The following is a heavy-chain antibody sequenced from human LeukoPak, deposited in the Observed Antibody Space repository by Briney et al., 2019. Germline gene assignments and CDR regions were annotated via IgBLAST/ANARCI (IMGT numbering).Heavy chain of an antibody. Sequence: SQTLSLTCAISGDSVSSISSTWNWIRQSPSRGLEWLGRTYYRSKWFNDHAVSVKSRMTINPDTSKNQFSLQLNSVTPEDTAVYYCARDTVAGNYLDHWGQGTPVTVSS. CDR2: TYYRSKWFN. V-gene: IGHV6-1*01. D-gene: IGHD6-19*01. CDR1: GDSVSSISST. J-gene: IGHJ4*02. CDR3: ARDTVAGNYLDH.